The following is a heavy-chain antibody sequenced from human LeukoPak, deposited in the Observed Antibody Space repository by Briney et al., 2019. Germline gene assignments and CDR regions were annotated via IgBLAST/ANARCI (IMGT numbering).Heavy chain of an antibody. CDR1: GGSFSGYY. CDR3: ARGPGLRYFDRFPRPLDY. V-gene: IGHV4-34*01. Sequence: PSETLSLTCAVYGGSFSGYYWSWIRQPPGKGLEWIGEINHSGSTNYNPSLKSRVTISVDTSKNQFSLKLSSVTAADTAVYYCARGPGLRYFDRFPRPLDYWGQGTLVTVSS. CDR2: INHSGST. D-gene: IGHD3-9*01. J-gene: IGHJ4*02.